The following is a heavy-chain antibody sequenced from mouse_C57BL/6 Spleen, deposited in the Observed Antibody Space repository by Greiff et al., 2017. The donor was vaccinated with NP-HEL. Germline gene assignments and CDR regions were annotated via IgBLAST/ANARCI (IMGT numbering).Heavy chain of an antibody. V-gene: IGHV1-53*01. Sequence: VQLQQPGTELVKPGASVKLSCKASGYTFTSYWMHWVKQRPGQGLEWIGNINPSNGGTNYNEKFKSKATLTVDKSSSTAYMQLSRLTSEDSAVYYCARSPPGDYYAMDYWGQGTSVTVSS. CDR2: INPSNGGT. CDR3: ARSPPGDYYAMDY. J-gene: IGHJ4*01. D-gene: IGHD4-1*01. CDR1: GYTFTSYW.